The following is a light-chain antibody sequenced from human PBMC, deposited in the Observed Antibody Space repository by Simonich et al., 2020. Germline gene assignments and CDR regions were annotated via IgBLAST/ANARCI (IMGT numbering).Light chain of an antibody. J-gene: IGLJ3*02. CDR3: QSYDSSNWV. Sequence: NFMLTQPHSVSESPGKTVTISCTRGSGSIASNYVQWYQQRPCSSPTTVIYEDNQRPTGVPDRFSGSIDRSSNSASLTISGLKTEDEADYYCQSYDSSNWVFGGGTKLTVL. CDR1: SGSIASNY. V-gene: IGLV6-57*01. CDR2: EDN.